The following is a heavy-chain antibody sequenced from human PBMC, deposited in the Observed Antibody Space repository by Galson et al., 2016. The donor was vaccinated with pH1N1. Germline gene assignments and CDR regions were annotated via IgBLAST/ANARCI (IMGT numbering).Heavy chain of an antibody. J-gene: IGHJ4*02. CDR3: ARVWSYDFWSGVGDFYFDY. V-gene: IGHV3-53*05. CDR1: GFTVSSNY. Sequence: SLRLSCAASGFTVSSNYMSWVRQAPGKGLEWVSIVYSGGNTYYADSVKGRFTISRDNSNNTLYLQMNSLRAEDTAVYYCARVWSYDFWSGVGDFYFDYWGQGILVTVPS. CDR2: VYSGGNT. D-gene: IGHD3-3*01.